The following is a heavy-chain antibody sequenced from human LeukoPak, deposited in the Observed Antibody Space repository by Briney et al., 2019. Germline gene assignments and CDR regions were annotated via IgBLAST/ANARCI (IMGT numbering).Heavy chain of an antibody. Sequence: QAGGSLRLSCAVSGFTFSSYWMSWVRQAPGKGLEWVSAISGSGGSTYYADSVKGRFTISRDNSKNTLYLQMNSLRAEDTAVYYCAKGGGWSPAVLFDYWGQGTLVTVSS. D-gene: IGHD6-19*01. CDR1: GFTFSSYW. J-gene: IGHJ4*02. V-gene: IGHV3-23*01. CDR2: ISGSGGST. CDR3: AKGGGWSPAVLFDY.